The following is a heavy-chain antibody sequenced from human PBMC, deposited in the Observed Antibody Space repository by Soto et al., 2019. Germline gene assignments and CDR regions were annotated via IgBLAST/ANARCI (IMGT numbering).Heavy chain of an antibody. CDR3: ARVAMITFGGVIAH. CDR1: GYTFTSYG. V-gene: IGHV1-18*01. D-gene: IGHD3-16*01. J-gene: IGHJ4*02. Sequence: ASVKVSCKTSGYTFTSYGISWVRQAPGQGLEWMGWISAYNGNTNYAQKLQGRVTMTTDTSTSTAYMELRSLRSDDTAVYYCARVAMITFGGVIAHWGQGTLVTVSS. CDR2: ISAYNGNT.